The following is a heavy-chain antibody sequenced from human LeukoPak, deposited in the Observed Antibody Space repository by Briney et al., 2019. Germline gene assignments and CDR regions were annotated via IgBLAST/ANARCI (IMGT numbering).Heavy chain of an antibody. CDR1: GYTFTGYY. CDR3: ARASYGSGSYLRRDFDY. D-gene: IGHD3-10*01. J-gene: IGHJ4*02. V-gene: IGHV1-2*06. CDR2: INPNSGGT. Sequence: ASVKASCKASGYTFTGYYMHWVRQAPGQGLEWMGRINPNSGGTNYAQKFQGRVTMTRDTSISTAYMELSRLRSDDTAVYYCARASYGSGSYLRRDFDYWGQGTLVTVSS.